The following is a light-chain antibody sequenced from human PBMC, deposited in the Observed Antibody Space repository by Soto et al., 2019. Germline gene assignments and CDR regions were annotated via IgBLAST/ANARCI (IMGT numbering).Light chain of an antibody. Sequence: QSALAQPASVSGSPGQSITISCTGTSSDVGGYNYVSWYQQHPGKAPKLMMYDVSNRPSGVSNRFSGSKSGNTASLTISGLQVEDEADYYCSSYTSSSRFVFGTGTKVTVL. J-gene: IGLJ1*01. V-gene: IGLV2-14*01. CDR1: SSDVGGYNY. CDR3: SSYTSSSRFV. CDR2: DVS.